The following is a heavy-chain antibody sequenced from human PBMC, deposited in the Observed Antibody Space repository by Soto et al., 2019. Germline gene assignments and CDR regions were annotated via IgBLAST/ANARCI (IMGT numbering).Heavy chain of an antibody. CDR3: ARDLSIAAAGTAFDY. J-gene: IGHJ4*02. CDR2: ISYDGSNK. Sequence: QVQLVESGGGVVQPGRSLRLSCAASGFTFSSYAMHWVRQAPGKGLEWVAVISYDGSNKYYADSVKGRFTISRDNSKNTLYLQMNSLRAEDTAVYYCARDLSIAAAGTAFDYWGQGTLVTVSS. CDR1: GFTFSSYA. D-gene: IGHD6-13*01. V-gene: IGHV3-30-3*01.